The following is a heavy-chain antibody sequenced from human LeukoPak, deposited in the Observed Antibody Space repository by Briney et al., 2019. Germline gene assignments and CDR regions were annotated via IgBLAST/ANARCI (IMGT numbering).Heavy chain of an antibody. CDR2: IYYNGDT. J-gene: IGHJ5*02. CDR3: VRGPYGSSISNWFDP. CDR1: GGSITGYS. Sequence: SETLSLTCSVSGGSITGYSWSWIRQTPEKGLEWIGYIYYNGDTHYNPSLNSRLSMSVDTPNKQFSLNLRSVTAADTAVYYCVRGPYGSSISNWFDPWGQGLLVTVSS. V-gene: IGHV4-59*01. D-gene: IGHD3-10*01.